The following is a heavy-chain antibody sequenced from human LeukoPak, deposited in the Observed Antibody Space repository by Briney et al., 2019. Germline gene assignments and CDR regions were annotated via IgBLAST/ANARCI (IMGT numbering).Heavy chain of an antibody. J-gene: IGHJ4*02. D-gene: IGHD5-24*01. CDR1: GFTFDDYA. CDR3: ARSSDIDY. Sequence: PGGSLRLSCAASGFTFDDYAMHWVRQAPGKGLEWVSGISWNSGSIGYADSVKGRFTISRDNAKNSLYLQMNSLRAEDTAVYYCARSSDIDYWGQGTLVTVSS. V-gene: IGHV3-9*01. CDR2: ISWNSGSI.